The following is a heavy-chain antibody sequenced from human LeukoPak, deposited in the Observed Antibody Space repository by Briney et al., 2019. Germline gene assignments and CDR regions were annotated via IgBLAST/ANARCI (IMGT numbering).Heavy chain of an antibody. V-gene: IGHV4-39*07. D-gene: IGHD2-15*01. J-gene: IGHJ3*02. Sequence: PSETLSLTCTVSGGSISSSSYYWGWIRQPPGKGLEWIGSIYYSGSTYYNPSLKSRVTISVDTSKNQFSLKLSSVTAADTAVYYCARDFQDIVVVVAATHDAFDIWGQGTMVTVSS. CDR2: IYYSGST. CDR3: ARDFQDIVVVVAATHDAFDI. CDR1: GGSISSSSYY.